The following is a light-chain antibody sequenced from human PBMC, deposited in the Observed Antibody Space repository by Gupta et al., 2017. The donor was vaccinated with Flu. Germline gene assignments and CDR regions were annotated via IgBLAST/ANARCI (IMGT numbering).Light chain of an antibody. Sequence: QLLLTQSPSASASLGASVKLTCTLSSGHSSYAIAWHQQQPEKGPRYLMKLNSDGSHSKGDGIPDRFSGSSSGAERYLTISSLQSEDEADYYCQTWGTGIGVFGTGTKVTVL. J-gene: IGLJ1*01. V-gene: IGLV4-69*01. CDR1: SGHSSYA. CDR2: LNSDGSH. CDR3: QTWGTGIGV.